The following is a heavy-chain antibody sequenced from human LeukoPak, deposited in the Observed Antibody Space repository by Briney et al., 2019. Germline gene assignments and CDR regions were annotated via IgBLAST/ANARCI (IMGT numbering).Heavy chain of an antibody. V-gene: IGHV4-59*01. J-gene: IGHJ3*02. Sequence: SETLSLTCTVSGGSISSYYWNWIRQPPGKGLEWIGYIYYSGSTNYNPSLKSRVTISVDTSKNQFSLKLSSVTAADTAVYYCAGRLWRRDGYNLSAFDIWGQGTMVAVSS. CDR2: IYYSGST. CDR3: AGRLWRRDGYNLSAFDI. CDR1: GGSISSYY. D-gene: IGHD5-24*01.